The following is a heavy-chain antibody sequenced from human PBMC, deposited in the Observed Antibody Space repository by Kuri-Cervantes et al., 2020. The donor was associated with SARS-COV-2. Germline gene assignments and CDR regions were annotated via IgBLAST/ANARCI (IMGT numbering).Heavy chain of an antibody. Sequence: SQTLSLTCAVYGGSLNNFYWSWIRQSPGKGPEWIGELDHSGKANYNPSLKSRVTISVDTSKNQFSLKLSSVTAADTAVYYFARPADYGDYVRVVYMDVWGKGTMVTVSS. CDR2: LDHSGKA. V-gene: IGHV4-34*01. J-gene: IGHJ6*03. D-gene: IGHD4-17*01. CDR3: ARPADYGDYVRVVYMDV. CDR1: GGSLNNFY.